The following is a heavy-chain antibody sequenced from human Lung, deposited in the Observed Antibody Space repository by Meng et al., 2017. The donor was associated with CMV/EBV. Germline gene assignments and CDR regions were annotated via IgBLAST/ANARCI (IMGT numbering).Heavy chain of an antibody. Sequence: GSLRLXCAASGFPFSRYWMSWVRQAPGKGLEWVANINQDESEKYYVDSVKGRFTISRDNAKNSLYLQMNRLRAENTAVFYCARGFWNPCDEDTHDFWGQGXLVTVSS. CDR1: GFPFSRYW. J-gene: IGHJ4*02. CDR2: INQDESEK. CDR3: ARGFWNPCDEDTHDF. D-gene: IGHD3-3*01. V-gene: IGHV3-7*04.